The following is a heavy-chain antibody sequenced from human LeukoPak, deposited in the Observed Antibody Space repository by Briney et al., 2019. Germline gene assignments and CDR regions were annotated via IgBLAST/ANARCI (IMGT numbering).Heavy chain of an antibody. CDR1: GFTFSSYA. CDR3: AKDGIHYSNLFDY. D-gene: IGHD6-13*01. CDR2: ISGSGGST. Sequence: PGGSLRLSCAASGFTFSSYAMSWVRQAPGKGLECVSAISGSGGSTYYADSVKGRFTISRDNSKNTLYLQMNSLRAEDTAVYYCAKDGIHYSNLFDYWGQGTLVTVSS. J-gene: IGHJ4*02. V-gene: IGHV3-23*01.